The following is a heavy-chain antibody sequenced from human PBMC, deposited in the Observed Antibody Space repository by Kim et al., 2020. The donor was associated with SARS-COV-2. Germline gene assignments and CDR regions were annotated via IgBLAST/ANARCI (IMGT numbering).Heavy chain of an antibody. CDR1: GGSISSSSYY. Sequence: SETLSLTCTVSGGSISSSSYYWGWIRQPPGKGLEWIGSIYYSGSTYYNPSLKSRVTISVDTSKNQFSLKLSSVTAADTAVYYCARQWRELDAFDIWGQGTMVTVSS. D-gene: IGHD1-26*01. CDR3: ARQWRELDAFDI. CDR2: IYYSGST. J-gene: IGHJ3*02. V-gene: IGHV4-39*01.